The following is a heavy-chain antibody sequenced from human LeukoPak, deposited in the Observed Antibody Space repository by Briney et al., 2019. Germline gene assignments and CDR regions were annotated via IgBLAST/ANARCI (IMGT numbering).Heavy chain of an antibody. V-gene: IGHV2-70*04. D-gene: IGHD6-19*01. CDR2: IDWDDDK. CDR3: ARISLGSDTSPSSGWPYYFDY. J-gene: IGHJ4*02. Sequence: SGPALVKPTQTLTLTCTFSGFSLSTSGMRVSWIRQPPGKALEWLARIDWDDDKFYSTSLKTRLTISKDASKNQVVLTMTIMDPVDTATYYCARISLGSDTSPSSGWPYYFDYWGQGTLVTVSS. CDR1: GFSLSTSGMR.